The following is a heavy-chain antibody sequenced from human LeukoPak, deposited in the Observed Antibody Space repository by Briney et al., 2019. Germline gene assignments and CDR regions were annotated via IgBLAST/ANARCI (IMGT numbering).Heavy chain of an antibody. CDR3: AKDKFCSGGPCFSTD. V-gene: IGHV3-23*01. Sequence: PGGSLRLSCAASGFTFTNFAMNWVRQAPGKGLEGVSAISGGGDRTYYAASVKGRFTISSDYSKDTVYLQMDSLRVEDTAVYYCAKDKFCSGGPCFSTDWGQGTLVTVSS. CDR2: ISGGGDRT. J-gene: IGHJ4*02. CDR1: GFTFTNFA. D-gene: IGHD2-15*01.